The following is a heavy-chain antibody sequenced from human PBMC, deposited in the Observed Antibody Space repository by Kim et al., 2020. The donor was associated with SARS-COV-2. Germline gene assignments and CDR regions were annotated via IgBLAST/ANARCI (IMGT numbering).Heavy chain of an antibody. Sequence: ASVKVSCKASGYTFTSYYMHWVRQAPGQGLEWMGIINPSGGRTSYAQKIQGRVNMTSNTTTSTVYMELSSLRSEDTAVYYSARDQGYSSGWYYYYGMDVWGQGTTVTVSS. CDR1: GYTFTSYY. CDR3: ARDQGYSSGWYYYYGMDV. CDR2: INPSGGRT. J-gene: IGHJ6*02. V-gene: IGHV1-46*01. D-gene: IGHD6-19*01.